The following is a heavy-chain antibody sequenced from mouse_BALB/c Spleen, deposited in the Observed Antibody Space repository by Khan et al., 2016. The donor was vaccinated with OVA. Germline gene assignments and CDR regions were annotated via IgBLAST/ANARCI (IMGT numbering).Heavy chain of an antibody. CDR3: AREGRYGLYAMDY. Sequence: EVELVESGGGLVQPGGSRKLSCAASGFTFSDYGMAWVRQTPGKGPEWVAFISNLAYSIYYADTVTGRFTISRENAKNTLYLEMSSLRSEDTAMYYCAREGRYGLYAMDYWGHGTSVTVSS. J-gene: IGHJ4*01. CDR2: ISNLAYSI. D-gene: IGHD2-14*01. CDR1: GFTFSDYG. V-gene: IGHV5-15*02.